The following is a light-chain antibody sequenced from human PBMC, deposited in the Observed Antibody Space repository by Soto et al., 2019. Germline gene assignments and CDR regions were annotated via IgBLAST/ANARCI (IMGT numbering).Light chain of an antibody. CDR2: DAS. V-gene: IGKV3-11*01. CDR3: QQRSNWPLT. J-gene: IGKJ4*01. Sequence: EIVLTQSPGTLSLSPGEIATLSFRASQSVRSYLAWYQHKHGQAPRLLIYDASNRATGIPARFSGSGSGTDFTLTISSLEPEDFAVYYCQQRSNWPLTFGGGTKVDI. CDR1: QSVRSY.